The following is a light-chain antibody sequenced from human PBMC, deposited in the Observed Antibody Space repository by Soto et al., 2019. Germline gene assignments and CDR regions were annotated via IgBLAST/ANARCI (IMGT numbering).Light chain of an antibody. CDR3: SSYTSSNTWV. CDR1: SSDVGGYNS. J-gene: IGLJ3*02. V-gene: IGLV2-14*01. CDR2: EVR. Sequence: QSALTQPASVSGSPGQSITISCTGTSSDVGGYNSVSWYQQHPGKAPKLMIYEVRNRPSGVSTRFSGSKSGNTASLTISGLQGEDEADYYCSSYTSSNTWVFGGGTKLTVL.